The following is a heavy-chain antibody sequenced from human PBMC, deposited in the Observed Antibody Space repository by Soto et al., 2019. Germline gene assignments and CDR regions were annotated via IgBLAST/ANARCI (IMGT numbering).Heavy chain of an antibody. CDR1: GYTFTSYG. CDR3: ARDSGITIFGVVTKYYYYGMDV. J-gene: IGHJ6*02. CDR2: ISAYNGNT. V-gene: IGHV1-18*01. Sequence: ASVKVSCKASGYTFTSYGISWVRQAPGQGLEWMGWISAYNGNTNYAQKLQGRVTMTTDTSTSTAYMELRSLRSDDTAVYYCARDSGITIFGVVTKYYYYGMDVWGQGTTVTVSS. D-gene: IGHD3-3*01.